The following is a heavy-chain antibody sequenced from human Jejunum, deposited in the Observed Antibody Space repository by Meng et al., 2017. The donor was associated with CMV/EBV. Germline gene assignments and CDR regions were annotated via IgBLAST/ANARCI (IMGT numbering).Heavy chain of an antibody. J-gene: IGHJ4*02. CDR2: ISLGNGQT. D-gene: IGHD7-27*01. CDR3: ARDVWGFDY. CDR1: GYTFTDHN. Sequence: QVHLLQSGAEVKKPGASVKISCKTSGYTFTDHNIGWVRQAPGQGLERVGWISLGNGQTVYGHKVQGRVTVTTDTSTSTAYMELRSLRSDDTAMYYCARDVWGFDYWGQGTLVTVSS. V-gene: IGHV1-18*04.